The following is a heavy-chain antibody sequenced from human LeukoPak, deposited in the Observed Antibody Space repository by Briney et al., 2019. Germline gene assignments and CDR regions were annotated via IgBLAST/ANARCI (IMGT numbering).Heavy chain of an antibody. J-gene: IGHJ4*02. V-gene: IGHV3-30*18. Sequence: GGSLRLSCAASGFTFTTYAMHWVRQAPGKGLEWVAVISKDGNDKHHADSVKGRFTISRDNSKNTLYLQMNSLRAEDTAVYFCAKDPRIAAAYYFDYWGQGTLVTVSS. CDR3: AKDPRIAAAYYFDY. CDR1: GFTFTTYA. D-gene: IGHD6-6*01. CDR2: ISKDGNDK.